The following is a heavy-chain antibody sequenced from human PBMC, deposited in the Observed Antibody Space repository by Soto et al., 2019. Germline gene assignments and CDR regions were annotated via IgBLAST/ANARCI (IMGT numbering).Heavy chain of an antibody. Sequence: QLVESGGGVVQPERSLKLSCTASNFVFSVYSLHWVRQAPGKGLEWVALISYDGGNKYYADSVKGRFPISRDNSKNTLYLQMNSLRREDTAVYYCARDKDQYDFWGGTLDSWGQGTLVTVSS. CDR3: ARDKDQYDFWGGTLDS. CDR1: NFVFSVYS. V-gene: IGHV3-30-3*01. CDR2: ISYDGGNK. D-gene: IGHD3-3*01. J-gene: IGHJ4*02.